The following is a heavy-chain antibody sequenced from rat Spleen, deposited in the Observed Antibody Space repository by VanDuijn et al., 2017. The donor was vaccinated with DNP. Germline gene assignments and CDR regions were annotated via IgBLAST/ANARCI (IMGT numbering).Heavy chain of an antibody. CDR1: GFTFSDYA. CDR3: ARAGWHGWLAY. V-gene: IGHV5-17*01. Sequence: EVQLVESGGGLVQPGRSLKLSCAASGFTFSDYAMVWVRQAPERGLEWVATISYDGSRTYYRDSVKGRFTVSRDNAKSTLYLQMSKLGSEDTATYYCARAGWHGWLAYWGQGTLVTVSS. CDR2: ISYDGSRT. J-gene: IGHJ3*01. D-gene: IGHD1-11*01.